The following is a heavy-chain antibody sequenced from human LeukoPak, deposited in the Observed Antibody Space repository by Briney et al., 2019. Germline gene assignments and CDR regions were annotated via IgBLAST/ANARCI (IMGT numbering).Heavy chain of an antibody. V-gene: IGHV4-34*01. Sequence: SETLSLTCAVYGGSFSGYYWSWIRQPPGKGLEWIGEINHSGSTNYNPSLKSRVTISVDTSKNQFSLKLSSVTAADTAVHYCARRHLYYYYYYMDVWGKGTTVTVSS. J-gene: IGHJ6*03. CDR2: INHSGST. CDR3: ARRHLYYYYYYMDV. CDR1: GGSFSGYY.